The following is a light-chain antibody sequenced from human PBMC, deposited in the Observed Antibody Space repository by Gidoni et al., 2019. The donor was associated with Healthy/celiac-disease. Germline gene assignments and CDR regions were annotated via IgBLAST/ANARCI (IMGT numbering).Light chain of an antibody. CDR3: QQYNNWPET. V-gene: IGKV3-15*01. J-gene: IGKJ2*01. Sequence: RQSPATLSVSPGERATLSCRASQSVSSNLAWYQQKPGQAPRLLIYGASTRATGIPARFSSSGSGTEFTLTISSLQSEDFAVYYCQQYNNWPETFGQGTKLEIK. CDR2: GAS. CDR1: QSVSSN.